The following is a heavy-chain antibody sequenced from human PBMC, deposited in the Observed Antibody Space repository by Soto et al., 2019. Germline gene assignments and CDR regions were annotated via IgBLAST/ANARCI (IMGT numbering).Heavy chain of an antibody. Sequence: QVQLVQSGAEVKKPGASVKVSCKASGYTFTSYYMHWVRQAPRQGLEWMGIINPSGGSTSYAQKFQGRVTMTRDTSTSTVYMELSSLRSEDTAVYYCASPEGYCSGGSCLFSFQHWGQGTLVTVSS. D-gene: IGHD2-15*01. CDR2: INPSGGST. CDR3: ASPEGYCSGGSCLFSFQH. V-gene: IGHV1-46*03. J-gene: IGHJ1*01. CDR1: GYTFTSYY.